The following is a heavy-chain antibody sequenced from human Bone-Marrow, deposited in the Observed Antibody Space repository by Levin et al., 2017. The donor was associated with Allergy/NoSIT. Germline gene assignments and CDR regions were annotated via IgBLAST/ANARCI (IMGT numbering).Heavy chain of an antibody. CDR3: ATLEYCAGSGSYKGGDY. J-gene: IGHJ4*02. V-gene: IGHV1-2*06. Sequence: ASVKVSCKSSGYRFTAYYMHWVRQAPGQGLEWMGRINPHSGATNYAQKFQGRITMTRDTMTRDTSLSTVYMELSRLRSDDTAVYYCATLEYCAGSGSYKGGDYWGQGTLVTVSS. CDR2: INPHSGAT. CDR1: GYRFTAYY. D-gene: IGHD3-10*01.